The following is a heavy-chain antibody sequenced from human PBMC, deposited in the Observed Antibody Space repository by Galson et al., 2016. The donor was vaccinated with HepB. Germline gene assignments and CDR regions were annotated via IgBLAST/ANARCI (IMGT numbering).Heavy chain of an antibody. V-gene: IGHV3-11*01. J-gene: IGHJ3*01. D-gene: IGHD3-10*01. CDR1: GITFRDHY. CDR3: ATGSNYVIVPGSFEF. Sequence: ASGITFRDHYMSWIRQAPGKGLEWIAYISNTGNTIYYADSVKGRFTISRDNAKNSVFLQMNSLRAEDTAPYYCATGSNYVIVPGSFEFWGQGAMVTVSS. CDR2: ISNTGNTI.